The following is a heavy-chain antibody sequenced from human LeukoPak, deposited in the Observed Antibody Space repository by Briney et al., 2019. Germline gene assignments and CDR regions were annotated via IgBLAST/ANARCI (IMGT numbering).Heavy chain of an antibody. V-gene: IGHV3-21*01. CDR3: AGAPGWNYDSSGYSDY. CDR2: ISSSSSYI. D-gene: IGHD3-22*01. Sequence: GGSLRLSCAASGFTFKTYTMHWVRQAPGMGLEWVSSISSSSSYIFYADSVKGRFTISRDNAKNSLYLQMNSLRAEDTAVYYCAGAPGWNYDSSGYSDYWGQGTLVTVSS. J-gene: IGHJ4*02. CDR1: GFTFKTYT.